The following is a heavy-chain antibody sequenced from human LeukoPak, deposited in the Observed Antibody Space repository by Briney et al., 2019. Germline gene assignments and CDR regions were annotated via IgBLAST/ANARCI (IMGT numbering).Heavy chain of an antibody. Sequence: SETLSLTCTVSGGSISSYYWSWIRQPAGKGLEWIGRIYTSGSTNYNPSLKSRVTMSVDTSKNQFSLKLSSVTAADTAVYYCARRRDIVVVPAAIDPWGQGTLVTVSS. D-gene: IGHD2-2*01. V-gene: IGHV4-4*07. CDR3: ARRRDIVVVPAAIDP. CDR2: IYTSGST. J-gene: IGHJ5*02. CDR1: GGSISSYY.